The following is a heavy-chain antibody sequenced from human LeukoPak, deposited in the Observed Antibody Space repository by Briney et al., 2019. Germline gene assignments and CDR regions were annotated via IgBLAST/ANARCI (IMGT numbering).Heavy chain of an antibody. V-gene: IGHV4-39*07. CDR2: IFYTGRI. Sequence: SETLSLTCTVSGGSISSVSYYWGWIRQPPGKVLECIGSIFYTGRIYYNPSLKRRVTISVDTSKNQFSMKLSSVTAADTAVYYCARDRGYSYGRDAFDIWGQGTMVTVSS. CDR1: GGSISSVSYY. D-gene: IGHD5-18*01. J-gene: IGHJ3*02. CDR3: ARDRGYSYGRDAFDI.